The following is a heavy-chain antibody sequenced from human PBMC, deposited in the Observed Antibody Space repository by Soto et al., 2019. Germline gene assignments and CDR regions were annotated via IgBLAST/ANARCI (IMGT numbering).Heavy chain of an antibody. Sequence: EVQLLESGGGLVQPGGSLRLSCAVSGFTFSNHAMSWVRQAPGKGLEWVSAISTAVGATYYADSVKGRFTISRDDSNNTLFLQMNSLRAEDTVVYYCAKDRTAAARNFDYWGQGTLVTVSS. CDR3: AKDRTAAARNFDY. J-gene: IGHJ4*02. CDR1: GFTFSNHA. V-gene: IGHV3-23*01. D-gene: IGHD6-13*01. CDR2: ISTAVGAT.